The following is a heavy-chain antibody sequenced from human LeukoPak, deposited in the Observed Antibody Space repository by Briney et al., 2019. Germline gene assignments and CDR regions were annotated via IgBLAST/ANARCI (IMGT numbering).Heavy chain of an antibody. J-gene: IGHJ4*02. CDR3: ASVVRIAVAGTSHDFDY. D-gene: IGHD6-19*01. V-gene: IGHV4-38-2*01. CDR1: GYSISSGYY. Sequence: SETLSLTCAVSGYSISSGYYWGWIRQPPGKGLEWIGSIYHSGSTYYNPSLKSRVTISVDTSMNQFSLKLSSVTAADTAVYYCASVVRIAVAGTSHDFDYWGQGTLVTVSS. CDR2: IYHSGST.